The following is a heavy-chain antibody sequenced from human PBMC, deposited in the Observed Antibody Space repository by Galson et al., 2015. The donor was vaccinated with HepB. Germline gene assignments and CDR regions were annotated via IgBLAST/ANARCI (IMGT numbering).Heavy chain of an antibody. CDR1: GGTFSSYA. V-gene: IGHV1-69*13. D-gene: IGHD3-9*01. Sequence: SVKVSCKASGGTFSSYAISWVRQAPGQGLEWMGGIIPIFGTANYAQKFQGRVTITADESTSTAYMELSSLRSEDTAVYYCARYYDILTGYSRTLYYYGMDVWGQGTTVTVSS. J-gene: IGHJ6*02. CDR2: IIPIFGTA. CDR3: ARYYDILTGYSRTLYYYGMDV.